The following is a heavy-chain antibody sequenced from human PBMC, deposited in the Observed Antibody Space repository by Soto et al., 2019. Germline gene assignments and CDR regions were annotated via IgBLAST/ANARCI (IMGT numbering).Heavy chain of an antibody. J-gene: IGHJ4*02. CDR1: GDSINFYH. D-gene: IGHD1-1*01. V-gene: IGHV4-59*01. CDR3: ARVARTGQYYFDF. Sequence: SSETLSLTCTVSGDSINFYHWTWIRQPPGKGLEWMGYIYYTGSTNYNPSLKSRVSISVDTSKNQFSLKLSSVTAADTAVYYCARVARTGQYYFDFWAQGALVTVSS. CDR2: IYYTGST.